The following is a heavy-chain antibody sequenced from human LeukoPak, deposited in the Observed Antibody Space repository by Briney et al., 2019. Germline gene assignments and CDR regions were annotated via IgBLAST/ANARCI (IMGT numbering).Heavy chain of an antibody. J-gene: IGHJ4*02. Sequence: GTSLRLSCAASGFNFSSYAMHWVRQAPGEGLEWVGLISYGGIDKSYADSVKGRFTISRDSSKRTLYLQMNSLRAEDTAMYYCARDLDYWGQGTLVTVSS. V-gene: IGHV3-30*04. CDR1: GFNFSSYA. CDR2: ISYGGIDK. CDR3: ARDLDY.